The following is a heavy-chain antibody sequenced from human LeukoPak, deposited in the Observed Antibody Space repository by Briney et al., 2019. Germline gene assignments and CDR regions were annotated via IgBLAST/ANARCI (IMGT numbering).Heavy chain of an antibody. Sequence: SETLSLTCAVYGGSFSCYYWSWIRQPPGKGLEWIGEINHSGSTNYNPSLKSRVTISVDTSKNQCSLKVNSVTAADTAVYYCARVGITMVRGTGFDPWGQGTLVTVSS. CDR1: GGSFSCYY. J-gene: IGHJ5*02. V-gene: IGHV4-34*01. CDR3: ARVGITMVRGTGFDP. CDR2: INHSGST. D-gene: IGHD3-10*01.